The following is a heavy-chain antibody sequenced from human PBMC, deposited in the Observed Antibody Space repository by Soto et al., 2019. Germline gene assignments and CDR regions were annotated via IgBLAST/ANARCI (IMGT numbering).Heavy chain of an antibody. CDR1: GGTFSSYA. V-gene: IGHV1-69*12. J-gene: IGHJ5*02. CDR2: IIPIFGTA. CDR3: ARGLGGIVVRGLNWFDP. D-gene: IGHD3-22*01. Sequence: QVQLVQSGAEVKKPGSSVKVSCKASGGTFSSYAISWVRQAPGQGLEWMGGIIPIFGTANYAQKFQGRVTITADESTSTAYTELSSLRSEDTAVYYCARGLGGIVVRGLNWFDPWGQGTLVTVSS.